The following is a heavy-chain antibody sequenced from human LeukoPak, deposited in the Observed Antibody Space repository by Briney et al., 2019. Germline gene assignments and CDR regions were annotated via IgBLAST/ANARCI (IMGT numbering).Heavy chain of an antibody. Sequence: GESLKISCKDSGYSFTTYWISWVRQMPGRGLEWMGRIDPHDSYTNYTPSFQGHVAVSADKSISTAHLQWTSLRASDTAIYYCARHGYNYGIHAFDIWGQGTLVTVSS. CDR2: IDPHDSYT. J-gene: IGHJ3*02. V-gene: IGHV5-10-1*01. D-gene: IGHD5-18*01. CDR1: GYSFTTYW. CDR3: ARHGYNYGIHAFDI.